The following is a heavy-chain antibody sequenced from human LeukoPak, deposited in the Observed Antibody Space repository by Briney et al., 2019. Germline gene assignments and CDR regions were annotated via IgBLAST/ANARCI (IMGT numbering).Heavy chain of an antibody. D-gene: IGHD3-10*01. Sequence: GSLRLSCAASGFTFSSYSMNWVRQHPGKGLEWIGYIYYSGSTYYNPSLKSRVTISVDTSKNQFSLKLNSVTAADTAVYYCARHYGPWGQGTLVTVSS. CDR1: GFTFSSYS. J-gene: IGHJ5*02. V-gene: IGHV4-59*08. CDR3: ARHYGP. CDR2: IYYSGST.